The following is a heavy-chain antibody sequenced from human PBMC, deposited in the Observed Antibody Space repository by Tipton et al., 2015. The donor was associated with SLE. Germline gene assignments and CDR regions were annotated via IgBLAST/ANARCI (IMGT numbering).Heavy chain of an antibody. Sequence: TLSLTCTVSGGSISSGSYYWSWIRQPAGKGLEWIGRIYPRGGTNYNPSLKSRVTISVDTSKNQLSLRLSSVTAADTAVYYCARGTSGDYVGVAFDVWGQGTVVTVSS. J-gene: IGHJ3*01. CDR3: ARGTSGDYVGVAFDV. CDR2: IYPRGGT. D-gene: IGHD4-17*01. CDR1: GGSISSGSYY. V-gene: IGHV4-61*02.